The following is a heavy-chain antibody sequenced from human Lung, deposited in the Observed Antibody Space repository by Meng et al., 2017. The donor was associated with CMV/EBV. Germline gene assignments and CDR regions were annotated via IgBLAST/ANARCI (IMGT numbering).Heavy chain of an antibody. CDR2: ISSSGSIK. D-gene: IGHD1-26*01. J-gene: IGHJ5*02. CDR1: GFIFSDYY. CDR3: ARDFSAVHNWFDA. V-gene: IGHV3-11*04. Sequence: SCAASGFIFSDYYMTWIRQAPGKGLEWVAYISSSGSIKKYADSVEGRFTISRDNAKKSLYLQMNSLGAEDTAFYYCARDFSAVHNWFDAWGRGNXVNGAS.